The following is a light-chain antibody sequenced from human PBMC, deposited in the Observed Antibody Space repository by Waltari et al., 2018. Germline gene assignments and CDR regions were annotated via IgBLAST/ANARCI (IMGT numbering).Light chain of an antibody. J-gene: IGLJ3*02. Sequence: SALTQPRSVSGSPGQSVTISCTGTTSDVGGYNYVSWYQHHPGKPPKLMNFDVTQRPSGVTDRFACTRAANAASLTISGLQAEDEADYYCCSFAGTYTWVFGGGTKVTVL. V-gene: IGLV2-11*01. CDR2: DVT. CDR3: CSFAGTYTWV. CDR1: TSDVGGYNY.